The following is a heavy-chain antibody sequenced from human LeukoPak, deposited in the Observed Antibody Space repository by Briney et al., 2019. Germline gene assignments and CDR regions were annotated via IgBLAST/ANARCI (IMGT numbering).Heavy chain of an antibody. Sequence: SETLSLTCTVSGGSINTYYWSWIRQPPGRGLEWVGYISYSGRTNYNPSLKSRVTISIDTSKSRFSLKLVSVTAADTAVYYCARSSSWYRGVWVDAFDIWGQGTMVTVSS. V-gene: IGHV4-59*01. J-gene: IGHJ3*02. CDR2: ISYSGRT. D-gene: IGHD6-13*01. CDR3: ARSSSWYRGVWVDAFDI. CDR1: GGSINTYY.